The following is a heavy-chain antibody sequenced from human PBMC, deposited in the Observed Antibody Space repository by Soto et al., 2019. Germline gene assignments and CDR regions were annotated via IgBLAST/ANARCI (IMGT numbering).Heavy chain of an antibody. Sequence: SETLSLTCTVSGGSISSYYWSWIRQPPGKGLEWIGYIYYSGSTNYNPSLKSRVTISVDTSKNQFSLKLSSVTAADTAVYYCARALIAAAGNYYYYGMDVWGQGTTVT. CDR3: ARALIAAAGNYYYYGMDV. J-gene: IGHJ6*02. D-gene: IGHD6-13*01. CDR2: IYYSGST. V-gene: IGHV4-59*08. CDR1: GGSISSYY.